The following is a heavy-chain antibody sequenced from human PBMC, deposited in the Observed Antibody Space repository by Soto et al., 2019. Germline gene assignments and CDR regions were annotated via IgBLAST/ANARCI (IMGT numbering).Heavy chain of an antibody. CDR3: AREDARGWQWPDTPTVRGAFYI. Sequence: QVHLQESGPGPVKPSGTLSLPCAVSGGSINSGSWWCWVRQPPGKGLEWIGEISHSGSTNYNPSLLSRIPISVDRSKNQFSLRLTSVTAADTAVYYCAREDARGWQWPDTPTVRGAFYIWCQGTMVTVSA. CDR2: ISHSGST. D-gene: IGHD6-19*01. V-gene: IGHV4-4*02. CDR1: GGSINSGSW. J-gene: IGHJ3*02.